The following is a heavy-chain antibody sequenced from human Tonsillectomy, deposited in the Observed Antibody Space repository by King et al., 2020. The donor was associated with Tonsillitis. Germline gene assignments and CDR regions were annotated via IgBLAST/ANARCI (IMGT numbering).Heavy chain of an antibody. Sequence: VQLVESGGGVVQPGRSLRVSCAASGFTFNNFDMHWVRQAPGKGVEWVAVISYDGTNKNYADSVKGRYTISRDNSKNTLYLQNNSLRPEDTALYFCANDLRAIYRAGAFDIWGQGTMVTVSS. V-gene: IGHV3-30*18. J-gene: IGHJ3*02. CDR2: ISYDGTNK. CDR1: GFTFNNFD. CDR3: ANDLRAIYRAGAFDI. D-gene: IGHD2-21*01.